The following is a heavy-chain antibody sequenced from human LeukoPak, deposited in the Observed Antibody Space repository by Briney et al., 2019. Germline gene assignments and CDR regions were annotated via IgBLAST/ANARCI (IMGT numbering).Heavy chain of an antibody. Sequence: PSETLSLTCTVSGGSISSYYWSWIRQPPGKGLEWIGYIYYSGSTNYNPSLKSRVTISVDTSKNQFSLKLSSVTAADTAVYYCARLNSGTPQYYFDYWGQGTLVTVSS. J-gene: IGHJ4*02. CDR2: IYYSGST. CDR3: ARLNSGTPQYYFDY. D-gene: IGHD1-26*01. CDR1: GGSISSYY. V-gene: IGHV4-59*08.